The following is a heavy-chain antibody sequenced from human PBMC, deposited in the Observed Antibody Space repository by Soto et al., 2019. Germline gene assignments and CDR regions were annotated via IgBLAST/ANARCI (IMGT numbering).Heavy chain of an antibody. Sequence: ASVKVSCKASGYTFTSYDINWVRQATGQGLEWMGWMNPNSGNTGYAQKFQGRVTMTRNTSISTAYMELGSLRSEDTAVYYCARGRTVRSGNWNYGIAAAGPGYWGQGTLVTVSS. V-gene: IGHV1-8*01. D-gene: IGHD6-13*01. J-gene: IGHJ4*02. CDR2: MNPNSGNT. CDR1: GYTFTSYD. CDR3: ARGRTVRSGNWNYGIAAAGPGY.